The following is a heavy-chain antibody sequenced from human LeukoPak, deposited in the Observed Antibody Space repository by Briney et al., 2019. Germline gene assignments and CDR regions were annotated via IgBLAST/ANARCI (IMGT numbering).Heavy chain of an antibody. J-gene: IGHJ5*02. CDR2: IYSGGST. CDR1: GFTVNSNY. Sequence: PGGSLRLSCAASGFTVNSNYMSWVRQAPGKGLEWVSVIYSGGSTYYADSVKGRFTISRDNSKNTLYLQMNSLRAEDTAVYYCARVKYDYVWGSYLPNWFDPWGQGTLVTVSS. CDR3: ARVKYDYVWGSYLPNWFDP. V-gene: IGHV3-66*01. D-gene: IGHD3-16*02.